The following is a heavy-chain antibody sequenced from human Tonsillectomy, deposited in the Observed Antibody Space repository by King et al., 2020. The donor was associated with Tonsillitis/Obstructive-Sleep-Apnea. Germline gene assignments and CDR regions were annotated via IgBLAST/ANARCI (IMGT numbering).Heavy chain of an antibody. CDR2: ISGRGGST. CDR1: GFTFSSYA. J-gene: IGHJ4*02. V-gene: IGHV3-23*04. Sequence: VQLVESGGGLVQPGGSLRLSCAASGFTFSSYAMSWVRQAPGKGLEWVSAISGRGGSTYYADSVKGRFTISRDNSKNTLYLQMNSLRADDTAVYFCAKEPLWFEELALTSDYWGQGTLVTVSS. D-gene: IGHD3-10*01. CDR3: AKEPLWFEELALTSDY.